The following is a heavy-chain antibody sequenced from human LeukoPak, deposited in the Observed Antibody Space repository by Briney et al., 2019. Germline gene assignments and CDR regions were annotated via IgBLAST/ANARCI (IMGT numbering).Heavy chain of an antibody. CDR1: GFTFSSYE. CDR2: IKQDGSEK. V-gene: IGHV3-7*03. D-gene: IGHD3-3*01. J-gene: IGHJ4*02. Sequence: GGSLRLSCAASGFTFSSYEMNWVRQAPGKGLEWVANIKQDGSEKYYVDSVKGRFTISRDNAMNSLYLQMNSLRAEDTAIYYCARDERLLSFLKWGQGTLVTVSS. CDR3: ARDERLLSFLK.